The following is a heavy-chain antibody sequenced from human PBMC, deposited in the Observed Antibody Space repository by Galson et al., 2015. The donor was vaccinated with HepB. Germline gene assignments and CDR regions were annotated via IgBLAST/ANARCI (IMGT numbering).Heavy chain of an antibody. CDR2: INAGNGNT. CDR1: GYTFTSYA. Sequence: SVKVSCKASGYTFTSYAMHWVRQAPGQRLEWMGWINAGNGNTKYSQKFQGRVTITRDTSASTAYVELSSLRSEDTAVYYCARLGHYGSGSYFGYWGQGTLVTVSS. V-gene: IGHV1-3*01. J-gene: IGHJ4*02. D-gene: IGHD3-10*01. CDR3: ARLGHYGSGSYFGY.